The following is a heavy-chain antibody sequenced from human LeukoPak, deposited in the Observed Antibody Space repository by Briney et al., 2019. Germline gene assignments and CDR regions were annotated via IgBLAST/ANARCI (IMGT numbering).Heavy chain of an antibody. J-gene: IGHJ4*02. CDR1: GYTFTGYY. CDR2: INPNSGGT. D-gene: IGHD6-19*01. CDR3: ATLAVAGTPFDY. Sequence: ASVKVSCKASGYTFTGYYMHWVRQAPGQGLEWMGWINPNSGGTNYAQKFQGRVTMTRDTPISTAYMELSRPRSDDTAVYYCATLAVAGTPFDYWGQGTLVTVSS. V-gene: IGHV1-2*02.